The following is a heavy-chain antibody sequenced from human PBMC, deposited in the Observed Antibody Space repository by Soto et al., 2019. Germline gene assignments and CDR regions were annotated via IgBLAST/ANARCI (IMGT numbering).Heavy chain of an antibody. CDR3: AREGAYCGGDCYPYYYYYYGMDV. J-gene: IGHJ6*02. Sequence: GASVKVSWKASGYTFTSYGISLVRQAPGQGLEWMGWISAYNGNTNYAQKLRGRVTMTTDTSTSTAYMELRSLRSDDTAVYYCAREGAYCGGDCYPYYYYYYGMDVWGQGTTVTVSS. V-gene: IGHV1-18*01. D-gene: IGHD2-21*02. CDR2: ISAYNGNT. CDR1: GYTFTSYG.